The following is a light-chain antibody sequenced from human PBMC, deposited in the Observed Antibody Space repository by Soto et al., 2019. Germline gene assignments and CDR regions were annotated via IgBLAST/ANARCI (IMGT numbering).Light chain of an antibody. CDR2: WES. J-gene: IGKJ4*01. Sequence: DIVMTQSPDSLAVSLGERATINCKSSQSVFYNFNSKNYLAWYQQKPGQPPQWVLHWESTRESGVPKRFSGSESGVDCIRPFSRRQPDDVADYYCQPYFITPPTFGGGTKVEIK. CDR3: QPYFITPPT. V-gene: IGKV4-1*01. CDR1: QSVFYNFNSKNY.